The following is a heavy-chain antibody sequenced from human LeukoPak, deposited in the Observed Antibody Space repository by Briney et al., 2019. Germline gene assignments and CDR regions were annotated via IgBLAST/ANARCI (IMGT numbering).Heavy chain of an antibody. Sequence: PGWSLRLSCAAPGFTFDDHGMSWVRQAPGKGLEWVSGINWNGGSTGYADSVRGRFTISRDNAKNSLYLQMNSLRAEDTALYYCARDHSSAYFDNWGQGTLVTVSS. CDR1: GFTFDDHG. CDR3: ARDHSSAYFDN. D-gene: IGHD3-22*01. CDR2: INWNGGST. J-gene: IGHJ4*02. V-gene: IGHV3-20*04.